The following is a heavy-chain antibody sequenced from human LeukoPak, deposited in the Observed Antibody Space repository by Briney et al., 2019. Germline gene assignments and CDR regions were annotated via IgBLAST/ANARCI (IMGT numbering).Heavy chain of an antibody. CDR3: ARGKAYYYDSSGYSHFDY. Sequence: ASVKVSCKASGYTFTSYDINWVRQATGQGLEWMGWMNPNSGNTGYAQKFQGRVTMTRNTSISTAYMELSSLRSEDTAVYYCARGKAYYYDSSGYSHFDYWGQGTLVTVSS. CDR1: GYTFTSYD. D-gene: IGHD3-22*01. CDR2: MNPNSGNT. J-gene: IGHJ4*02. V-gene: IGHV1-8*01.